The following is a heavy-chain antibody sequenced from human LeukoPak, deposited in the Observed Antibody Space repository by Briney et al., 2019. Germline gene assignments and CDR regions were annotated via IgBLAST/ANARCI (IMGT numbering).Heavy chain of an antibody. V-gene: IGHV3-23*01. CDR1: AFTFRSYA. J-gene: IGHJ3*02. Sequence: GGSLRLSCAASAFTFRSYAMIWVRQAPGKGLEWVSTVSASGGSTYYADSVKGRFTISRDNSNNTLSLQINSLRAEDTAVYYCARRSDEDAFDIWGQGTMVTVSS. CDR2: VSASGGST. CDR3: ARRSDEDAFDI. D-gene: IGHD6-19*01.